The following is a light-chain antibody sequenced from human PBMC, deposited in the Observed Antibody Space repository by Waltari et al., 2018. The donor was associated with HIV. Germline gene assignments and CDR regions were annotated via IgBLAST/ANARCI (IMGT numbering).Light chain of an antibody. CDR2: SNN. Sequence: QSVLTQPPSASVTPGQRVTVSCSGSSSNIGSNTVTWFQQLPGTAPKLLIYSNNQRPSGVPDRFSGSKSGTAASLAITGLQSEDEAHYYCAAWDDSLNGWVFGGGTKLTVL. J-gene: IGLJ3*02. CDR1: SSNIGSNT. CDR3: AAWDDSLNGWV. V-gene: IGLV1-44*01.